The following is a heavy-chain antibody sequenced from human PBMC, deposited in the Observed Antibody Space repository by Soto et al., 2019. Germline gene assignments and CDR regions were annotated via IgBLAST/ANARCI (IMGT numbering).Heavy chain of an antibody. CDR1: GGSISSYY. Sequence: SETLSLTCTVSGGSISSYYWSWIRQPPGKGLEWIGYIYYSGSTNYNPSLKSRVTISVDTSKNQFSLKLSSVTAADTAVYYCAKDPLVLLWFGESNDAFDIWGQGTMVTVSS. D-gene: IGHD3-10*01. CDR3: AKDPLVLLWFGESNDAFDI. J-gene: IGHJ3*02. V-gene: IGHV4-59*01. CDR2: IYYSGST.